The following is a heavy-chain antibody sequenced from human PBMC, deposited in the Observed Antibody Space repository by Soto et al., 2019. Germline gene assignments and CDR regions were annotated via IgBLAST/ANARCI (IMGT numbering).Heavy chain of an antibody. CDR1: GASITTYY. D-gene: IGHD2-15*01. V-gene: IGHV4-59*01. Sequence: SETLSLTCTVSGASITTYYWIWFRHPPGKGLEWIGYISYSGSTDYNPSLKSRVTISFDASKNQISLQVRSATAADAAVYYCARDLKEYCSDGNCNXFDPWGQGALVTVSA. CDR3: ARDLKEYCSDGNCNXFDP. J-gene: IGHJ5*02. CDR2: ISYSGST.